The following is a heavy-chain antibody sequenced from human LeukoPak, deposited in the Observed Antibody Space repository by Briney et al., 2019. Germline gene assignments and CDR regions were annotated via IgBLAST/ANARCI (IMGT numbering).Heavy chain of an antibody. CDR1: GDSINSLD. V-gene: IGHV3-48*02. D-gene: IGHD1-26*01. J-gene: IGHJ3*01. CDR2: ISPSSSTI. Sequence: QPSETLSLTCTVSGDSINSLDLWSWVRQPPGKGLEWVSCISPSSSTIYYDDSVKGRFTISRDNAKNSLYLQMNSLRDEDTAVYYCARAPVGLKADAFDVWGQGTMVTVSS. CDR3: ARAPVGLKADAFDV.